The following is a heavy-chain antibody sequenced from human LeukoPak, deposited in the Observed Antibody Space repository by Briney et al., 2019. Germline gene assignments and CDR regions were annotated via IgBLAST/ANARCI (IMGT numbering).Heavy chain of an antibody. J-gene: IGHJ3*02. D-gene: IGHD5-24*01. V-gene: IGHV3-30-3*01. Sequence: SLRLSCAACVFPFSNYAIHWLRQAPAKGREWVALISYDGSNKYYADSAKGRFTISRDNAKNPMHLQMNRLRAEDTAVYYCAREARGGYNLDAFDIWGQGTMVTVSS. CDR2: ISYDGSNK. CDR1: VFPFSNYA. CDR3: AREARGGYNLDAFDI.